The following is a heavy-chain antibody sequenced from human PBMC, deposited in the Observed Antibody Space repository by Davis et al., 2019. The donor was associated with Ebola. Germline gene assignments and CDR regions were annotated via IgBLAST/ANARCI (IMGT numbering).Heavy chain of an antibody. CDR1: GYTFTSYD. D-gene: IGHD3-10*01. CDR3: ARDLTGSGANWDGMDV. Sequence: ASVKVSCKASGYTFTSYDINWVRQATGQGLEWMGWMNPNSGNTGYAQKFKGRVTMTRDTSISTAYMELSRLRSDDTAVYYCARDLTGSGANWDGMDVWGQGTTVTVSS. V-gene: IGHV1-8*01. CDR2: MNPNSGNT. J-gene: IGHJ6*02.